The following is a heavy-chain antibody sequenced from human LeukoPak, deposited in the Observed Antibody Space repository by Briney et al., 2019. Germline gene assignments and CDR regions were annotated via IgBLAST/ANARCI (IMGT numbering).Heavy chain of an antibody. CDR1: GFAVSSNY. J-gene: IGHJ4*02. D-gene: IGHD6-13*01. Sequence: GGSLRLSCAASGFAVSSNYMSWVRQAPGKGLEWVSVMYSGGSTYYADSVKGRFTISRDNSKNTLYLQMNSLRAEDTAVYYCARSSSSWHFDYWGQGTLVTVSS. CDR3: ARSSSSWHFDY. CDR2: MYSGGST. V-gene: IGHV3-66*02.